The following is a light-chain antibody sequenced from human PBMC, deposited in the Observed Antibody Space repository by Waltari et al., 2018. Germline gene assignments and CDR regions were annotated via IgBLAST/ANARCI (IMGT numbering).Light chain of an antibody. Sequence: MQSPATLSLSPGDRATISCRASQSLNSRLAWYQQRPGQAPRLLMYDASKRATDIPDRFSGGGFGTDFTLTIRSLEPEDVAVYFCQQETAWSWTFGQGTKVEIK. V-gene: IGKV3D-20*02. CDR1: QSLNSR. CDR2: DAS. CDR3: QQETAWSWT. J-gene: IGKJ1*01.